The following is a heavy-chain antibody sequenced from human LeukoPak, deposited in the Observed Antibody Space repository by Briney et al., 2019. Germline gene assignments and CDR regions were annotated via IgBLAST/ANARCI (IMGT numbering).Heavy chain of an antibody. V-gene: IGHV4-59*12. CDR1: GGSISNYF. Sequence: SETLSLTCTVSGGSISNYFWSWVRQSPGKGLEWIGYIYYSGATNYSPSLRSRLTISVDTSKNQFSLKLSSVTAADTAVYYCARRHKYYYDSSGYYFDYWGQGTLVTVSS. CDR2: IYYSGAT. CDR3: ARRHKYYYDSSGYYFDY. D-gene: IGHD3-22*01. J-gene: IGHJ4*02.